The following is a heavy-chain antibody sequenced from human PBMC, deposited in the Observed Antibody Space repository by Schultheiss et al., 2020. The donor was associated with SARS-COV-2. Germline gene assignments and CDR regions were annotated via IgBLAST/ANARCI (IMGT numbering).Heavy chain of an antibody. J-gene: IGHJ4*02. D-gene: IGHD1-26*01. CDR1: GFTFSSYG. Sequence: GESLKISCAASGFTFSSYGMHWVRQAPGKGLEWVAVISYDGSNKYYADSVKGRFTISRDNSKNTLYLQMNSLRAEDTAVYYCAKREVGAQTKGSDYWGQGTLVTVSS. V-gene: IGHV3-30*18. CDR2: ISYDGSNK. CDR3: AKREVGAQTKGSDY.